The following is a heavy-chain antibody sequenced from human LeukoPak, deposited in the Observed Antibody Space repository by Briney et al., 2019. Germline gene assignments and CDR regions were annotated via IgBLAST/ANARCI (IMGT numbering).Heavy chain of an antibody. CDR1: GFTFSSYG. D-gene: IGHD3-16*01. CDR2: ISYDGSNK. Sequence: PGGSLRLSCAASGFTFSSYGMHWVRQAPGKGLERVAVISYDGSNKYYADSVKGRFTISRDNSKNTLYLQMNSLRAEDTAVYYCAKDFPREGGYYYYGMDVWGQGTTVTVSS. J-gene: IGHJ6*02. CDR3: AKDFPREGGYYYYGMDV. V-gene: IGHV3-30*18.